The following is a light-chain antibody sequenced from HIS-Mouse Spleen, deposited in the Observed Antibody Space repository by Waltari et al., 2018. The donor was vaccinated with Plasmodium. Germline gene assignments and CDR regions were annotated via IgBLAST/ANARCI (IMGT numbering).Light chain of an antibody. Sequence: QSALTQPASVSGSPGQSITISCTGTSSDVGSYNLVSWYQQHPGKAPKLMMYEGSKRPSGVSNCCSGFKSGNTASLTISGLQAEDEADYYCCSYAGSSTWVFGGGTKLTVL. CDR2: EGS. V-gene: IGLV2-23*01. CDR3: CSYAGSSTWV. CDR1: SSDVGSYNL. J-gene: IGLJ3*02.